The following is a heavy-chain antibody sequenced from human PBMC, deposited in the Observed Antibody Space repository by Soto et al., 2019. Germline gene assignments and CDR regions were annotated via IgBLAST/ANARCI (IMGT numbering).Heavy chain of an antibody. CDR1: GGSISRGGYY. V-gene: IGHV4-31*03. J-gene: IGHJ4*02. D-gene: IGHD3-10*01. CDR2: IYYSGST. CDR3: ARHNYGSGSTYFDY. Sequence: SETLSLTRTVSGGSISRGGYYWRWIRQHPGKGLEWIGYIYYSGSTYHNPSLKSRVTISVDTSKNQFSLKLNSMTAADTAVYYCARHNYGSGSTYFDYWGQGTLVTVSS.